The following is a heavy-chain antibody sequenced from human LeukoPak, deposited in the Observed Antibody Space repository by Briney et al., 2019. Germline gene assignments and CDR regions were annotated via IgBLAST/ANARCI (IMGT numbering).Heavy chain of an antibody. Sequence: SETLSLTCTVSGGSISSSSYYWGWIRQPPGKGLEWIGSIYYSGSTYYNPSLKSRDTISVDTSKNQFSLKLSSVTAADTAVYYCARLPGDDSSSFIAFDYWGQGTLVTVSS. V-gene: IGHV4-39*01. CDR2: IYYSGST. D-gene: IGHD6-13*01. J-gene: IGHJ4*02. CDR3: ARLPGDDSSSFIAFDY. CDR1: GGSISSSSYY.